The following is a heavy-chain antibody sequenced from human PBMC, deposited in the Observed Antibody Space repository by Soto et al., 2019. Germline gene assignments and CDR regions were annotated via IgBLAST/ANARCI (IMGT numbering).Heavy chain of an antibody. CDR3: ATENRYLLYDTPYFDY. D-gene: IGHD2-8*01. Sequence: ASVKVSCKVSGYTLTELSMHWVRQAPGKGLEWMGGFDPEDGETIYAQKFQGRVTMTEDTSTDTAYMELSSLRSEDTAVYYCATENRYLLYDTPYFDYWGQGTLVTVSS. CDR1: GYTLTELS. CDR2: FDPEDGET. J-gene: IGHJ4*02. V-gene: IGHV1-24*01.